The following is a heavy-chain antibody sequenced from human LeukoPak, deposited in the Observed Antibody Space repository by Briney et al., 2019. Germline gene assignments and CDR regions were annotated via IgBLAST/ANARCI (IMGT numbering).Heavy chain of an antibody. Sequence: GGSQRLSCAASGFTFSSYGMHWVRQAPGKGLEWVAVISYDGSNKYYADSVKGRFTISRDNAKNTLYLQMNSLRAEDTAVYYCAMQQLALDYWGQGTLVTVSS. V-gene: IGHV3-30*03. J-gene: IGHJ4*02. CDR3: AMQQLALDY. CDR1: GFTFSSYG. CDR2: ISYDGSNK. D-gene: IGHD6-13*01.